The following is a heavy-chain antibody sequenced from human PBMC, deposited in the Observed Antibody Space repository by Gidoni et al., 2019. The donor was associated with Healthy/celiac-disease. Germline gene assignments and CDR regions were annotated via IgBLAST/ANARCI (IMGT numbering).Heavy chain of an antibody. CDR1: GFTFSSYA. CDR2: ISGSGGST. V-gene: IGHV3-23*01. J-gene: IGHJ2*01. D-gene: IGHD5-12*01. CDR3: AKVGRWLRTSRGYFDL. Sequence: EVQLLESGGGLVQPGGSLRLSCAASGFTFSSYAMSWVRQAPGKGLEWVSAISGSGGSTYYADSVKGRFTISRDNSKNTLYLQMNSLRAEDTAVYYCAKVGRWLRTSRGYFDLWGRGTLVTVSS.